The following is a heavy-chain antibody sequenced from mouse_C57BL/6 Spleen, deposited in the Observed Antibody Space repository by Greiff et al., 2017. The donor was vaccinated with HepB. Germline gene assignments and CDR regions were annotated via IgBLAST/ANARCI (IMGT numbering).Heavy chain of an antibody. CDR2: IYPGDGDT. CDR3: AREANWDDGNY. J-gene: IGHJ2*01. D-gene: IGHD4-1*01. V-gene: IGHV1-82*01. Sequence: QVQLQQSGPELVKPGASVKISCKASGYAFSSSWMNWVKQRPGKGLEWIGRIYPGDGDTNYNGKFKGKATLTADKSSSTAYMQLSSLTSEDSAVYCCAREANWDDGNYWGQGTTLTVSS. CDR1: GYAFSSSW.